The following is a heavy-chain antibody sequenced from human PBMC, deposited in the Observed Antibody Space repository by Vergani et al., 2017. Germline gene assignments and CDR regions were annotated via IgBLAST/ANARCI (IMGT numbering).Heavy chain of an antibody. CDR1: GITFKNAW. CDR3: ATPQTVTTGGMEV. Sequence: EVQVVESGGGLIKPGGSLRLSCVVSGITFKNAWINWVRQAPGKGLEWIGRIRSKNDGGTADYAAPLKGRFTISRDDSKDSAFLLVNNLKTEDTAVYYCATPQTVTTGGMEVWGQGTTVIVSS. V-gene: IGHV3-15*07. CDR2: IRSKNDGGTA. D-gene: IGHD4-17*01. J-gene: IGHJ6*02.